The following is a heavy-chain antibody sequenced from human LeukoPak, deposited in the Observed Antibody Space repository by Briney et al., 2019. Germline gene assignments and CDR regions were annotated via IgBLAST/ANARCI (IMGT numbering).Heavy chain of an antibody. V-gene: IGHV4-59*01. Sequence: SETLSLTCTVSGGSISSYYWSWIRQPPGKGLEWIGYIYYSGSTNYNPSLKSRVTISVDTPKNQFSLKLSSVTAADTAVYYCARGAPDYDYDFDYWGQGTLVTVSS. CDR2: IYYSGST. CDR1: GGSISSYY. CDR3: ARGAPDYDYDFDY. J-gene: IGHJ4*02. D-gene: IGHD5-12*01.